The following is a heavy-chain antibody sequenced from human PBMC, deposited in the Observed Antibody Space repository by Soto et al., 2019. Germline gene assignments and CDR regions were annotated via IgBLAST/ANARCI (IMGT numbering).Heavy chain of an antibody. D-gene: IGHD3-22*01. V-gene: IGHV3-21*01. Sequence: PGGSLRLSCAASGFTSSSYSMNWVRQAPGKGLEWVSSISSSSSYIYYADSVKGRFTISRDNAKNSLYLQMNSLRAEDTAVYYCARASSGYYDNWFDPWGQGTLVTVSS. J-gene: IGHJ5*02. CDR3: ARASSGYYDNWFDP. CDR1: GFTSSSYS. CDR2: ISSSSSYI.